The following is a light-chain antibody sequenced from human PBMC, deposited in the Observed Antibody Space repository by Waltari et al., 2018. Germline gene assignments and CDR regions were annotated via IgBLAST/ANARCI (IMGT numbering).Light chain of an antibody. V-gene: IGLV1-44*01. Sequence: QSVLTQPPSASGTPGQRVTISCSGSGPNIGDNAVNWYQQLPGTAPKLLIYHNSQRPSGERDRCSDAKSSASASLAIRELRSEDEGHYYCGTWDDSLIAYVFGSGTNVTVL. J-gene: IGLJ1*01. CDR3: GTWDDSLIAYV. CDR1: GPNIGDNA. CDR2: HNS.